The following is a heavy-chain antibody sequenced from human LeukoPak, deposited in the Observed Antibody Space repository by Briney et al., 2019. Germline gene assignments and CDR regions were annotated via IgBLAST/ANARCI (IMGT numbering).Heavy chain of an antibody. CDR1: GGSFSGYY. V-gene: IGHV4-34*01. D-gene: IGHD2/OR15-2a*01. J-gene: IGHJ2*01. Sequence: PSESLSLTCTVSGGSFSGYYWSWIRHPPGKGREWIGEINHSGSTNNNPPLTSRVTISVDTSKNQCSLTLSAVTAADSAVYYCAMNLLGRSYWYFDLWGRGTLVTVSS. CDR2: INHSGST. CDR3: AMNLLGRSYWYFDL.